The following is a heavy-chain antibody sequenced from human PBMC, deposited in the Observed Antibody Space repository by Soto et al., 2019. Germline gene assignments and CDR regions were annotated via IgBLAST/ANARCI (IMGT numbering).Heavy chain of an antibody. Sequence: EEQLVETGGGVIQRGGSLRLSCNASGFTVSSTYMSWVRQAPGMGLAWVAVIESGGSTHYADSVKGRFTISRYIPKNMIYLQLHTLRAEDTAVYYCAKDLGPLRLLNYYFYGLDVWGQGTTVTVSS. D-gene: IGHD2-15*01. CDR1: GFTVSSTY. J-gene: IGHJ6*02. CDR2: IESGGST. V-gene: IGHV3-53*02. CDR3: AKDLGPLRLLNYYFYGLDV.